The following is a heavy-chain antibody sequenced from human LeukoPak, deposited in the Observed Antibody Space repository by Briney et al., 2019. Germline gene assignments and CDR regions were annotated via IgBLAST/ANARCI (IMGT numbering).Heavy chain of an antibody. Sequence: ASVKVSCKASGYSFPAKYMHWVRQAPGQGLEWMGWINPNSGDTTFAQKFQDRGTMTRDTSISTAYMELSSLTSDDTAVYYCARGQYRYAVDHWGQGTLVTVSS. CDR2: INPNSGDT. V-gene: IGHV1-2*02. J-gene: IGHJ4*02. CDR3: ARGQYRYAVDH. D-gene: IGHD5-18*01. CDR1: GYSFPAKY.